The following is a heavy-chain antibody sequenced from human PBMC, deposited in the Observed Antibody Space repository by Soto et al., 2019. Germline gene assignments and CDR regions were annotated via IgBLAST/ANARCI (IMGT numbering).Heavy chain of an antibody. CDR1: DGNISNYD. CDR2: IYYSGST. Sequence: TMCDTYSVSDGNISNYDWSWIRKKKGKGLEWIGYIYYSGSTKYNPSLKSRVTISADTSKNQFSLKLSSVTAADTAVYYFSFSHYGFYSGYFAAIGFCGQGILVTVSS. V-gene: IGHV4-59*08. J-gene: IGHJ4*01. CDR3: SFSHYGFYSGYFAAIGF. D-gene: IGHD3-3*01.